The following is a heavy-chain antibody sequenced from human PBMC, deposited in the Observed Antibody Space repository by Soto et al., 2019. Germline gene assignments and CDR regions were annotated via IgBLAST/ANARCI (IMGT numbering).Heavy chain of an antibody. J-gene: IGHJ4*02. CDR1: GDSVSSNDAA. Sequence: PSQTLSLPCDISGDSVSSNDAAWNCISQSPSRGLEWLGRTLYRSTWYNDYAVSVKSRITITPDTSKNQFSLQLNSVTPEDTAVYFCARETTTVRGIVNHFDYWGQGTLVTVSS. CDR2: TLYRSTWYN. V-gene: IGHV6-1*01. D-gene: IGHD3-10*01. CDR3: ARETTTVRGIVNHFDY.